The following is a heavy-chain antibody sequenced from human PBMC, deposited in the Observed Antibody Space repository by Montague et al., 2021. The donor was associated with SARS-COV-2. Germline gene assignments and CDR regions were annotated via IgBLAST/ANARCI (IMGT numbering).Heavy chain of an antibody. D-gene: IGHD3-9*01. CDR1: GASISSQTYY. Sequence: SETLSLTCSVSGASISSQTYYWAWIRQPPGKELEWIGSISYSGSTLYNPSLKSRVTLSVDTSKNQFSLKLRSLSASDTAVYYCTRQFYDILTGYFPFFFDNWGQGTLVTVS. CDR2: ISYSGST. CDR3: TRQFYDILTGYFPFFFDN. J-gene: IGHJ4*02. V-gene: IGHV4-39*01.